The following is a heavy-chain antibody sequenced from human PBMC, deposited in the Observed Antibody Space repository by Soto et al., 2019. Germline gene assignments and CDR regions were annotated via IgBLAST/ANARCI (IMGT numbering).Heavy chain of an antibody. CDR2: ISTSSTYT. J-gene: IGHJ2*01. V-gene: IGHV3-11*06. CDR3: ARDGISGTKEKWYFDL. CDR1: RFTFSDFY. D-gene: IGHD1-7*01. Sequence: PGGSLSLSCAASRFTFSDFYINWIRQAPGKGLEWVSYISTSSTYTNYAESVKGRFTISRDDAKNSVYLQMNSLRAEDTAVYYCARDGISGTKEKWYFDLWGRGTLGTVSS.